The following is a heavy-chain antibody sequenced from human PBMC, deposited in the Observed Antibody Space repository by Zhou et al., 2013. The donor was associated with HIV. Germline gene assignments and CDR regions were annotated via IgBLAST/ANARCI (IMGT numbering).Heavy chain of an antibody. V-gene: IGHV1-69*05. CDR1: GGTFSTYA. D-gene: IGHD2-2*01. Sequence: QVQLVQSGGEVKKPGSSVKVSCQASGGTFSTYAISWVRQAPGQGLEWMGGIIPIFGTSNYAQKFQGRVTITTDESTSTAYMELSSLRSEDTAVYYCARDLLPTTSWTDSYYYGMDVWGPGTTVTVAS. CDR2: IIPIFGTS. J-gene: IGHJ6*02. CDR3: ARDLLPTTSWTDSYYYGMDV.